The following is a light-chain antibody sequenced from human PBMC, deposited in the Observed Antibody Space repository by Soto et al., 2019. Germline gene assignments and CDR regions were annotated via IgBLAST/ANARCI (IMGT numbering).Light chain of an antibody. CDR3: QQSYSTPRT. Sequence: DIQMTQSPSSLSASVGERVTITCRASQSISSYLNWYQKKPRKAPKLLIYASSSLQSGVPSRFSGSGSGTDFALTISSLQPGEFATYYCQQSYSTPRTFGQGTKVEIK. CDR2: ASS. CDR1: QSISSY. V-gene: IGKV1-39*01. J-gene: IGKJ1*01.